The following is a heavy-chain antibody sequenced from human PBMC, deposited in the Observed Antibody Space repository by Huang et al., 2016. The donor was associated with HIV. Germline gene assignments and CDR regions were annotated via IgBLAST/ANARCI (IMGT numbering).Heavy chain of an antibody. CDR3: ARAPHYGSGSYYY. Sequence: QVQLHQWGAGLLKPSETLSLTCAVYGGSFSGYYWSWIRQPPGKGLEGIGEITHSGSTNSNQALKSGVTISEETSKNQFSLKLSSVTAADTAVYYCARAPHYGSGSYYYWGQGTLVTVSS. CDR1: GGSFSGYY. J-gene: IGHJ4*02. CDR2: ITHSGST. V-gene: IGHV4-34*01. D-gene: IGHD3-10*01.